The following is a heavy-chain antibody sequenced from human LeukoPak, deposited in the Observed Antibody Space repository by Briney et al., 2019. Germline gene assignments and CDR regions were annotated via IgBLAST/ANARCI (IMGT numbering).Heavy chain of an antibody. CDR2: INPNSGGT. V-gene: IGHV1-2*06. J-gene: IGHJ4*02. CDR1: GYTFTGYY. CDR3: ARGRAELATIL. D-gene: IGHD5-24*01. Sequence: GASVKVSCKASGYTFTGYYMHWLRHAPGQGLELMGRINPNSGGTNYAQKFQGRVTMTRDTSISTAYMELSRLRSDDTAVYYCARGRAELATILWRQGTLVTVSS.